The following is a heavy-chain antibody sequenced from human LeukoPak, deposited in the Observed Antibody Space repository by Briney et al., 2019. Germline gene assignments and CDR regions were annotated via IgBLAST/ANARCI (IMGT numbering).Heavy chain of an antibody. V-gene: IGHV1-18*01. CDR2: ISGYNGNT. D-gene: IGHD3-10*01. CDR1: GYTFTNFG. J-gene: IGHJ6*04. CDR3: ARGSGSGSYLGGMDV. Sequence: ASVKVSCKASGYTFTNFGISWVRQAPGQGLEWMGWISGYNGNTNYAQKLQGRVTMTTDTSTSTAYMDLRSLRSDDTAVYYCARGSGSGSYLGGMDVWGKGTTVTVSS.